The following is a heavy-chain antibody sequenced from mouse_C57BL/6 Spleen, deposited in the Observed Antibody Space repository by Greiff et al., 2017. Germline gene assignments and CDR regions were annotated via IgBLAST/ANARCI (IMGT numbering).Heavy chain of an antibody. Sequence: VQLQQSGAELVRPGASVKLSCTASGFNIKDDYMHWVKQRPEQGLEWIGWIDPENGDTEYASKFQGKATITADTSSNTAYLQLSSLTSEDTAVYYCTTWSPTVVASYYFDYWGQGTTLTVSS. CDR1: GFNIKDDY. CDR3: TTWSPTVVASYYFDY. CDR2: IDPENGDT. J-gene: IGHJ2*01. D-gene: IGHD1-1*01. V-gene: IGHV14-4*01.